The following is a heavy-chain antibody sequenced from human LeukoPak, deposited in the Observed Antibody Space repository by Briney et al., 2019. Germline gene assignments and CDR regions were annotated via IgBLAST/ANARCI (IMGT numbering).Heavy chain of an antibody. V-gene: IGHV3-23*01. CDR3: AKSWGYSYGSSYGMDV. CDR1: GFTFSSYA. CDR2: ISGSGGST. D-gene: IGHD5-18*01. J-gene: IGHJ6*02. Sequence: GGSLRLSCAASGFTFSSYAMSWVRQAPGKGLEWVSAISGSGGSTYYADSVKGRFTISRDNSKNTLYLQMNSLRAEDTAVYYCAKSWGYSYGSSYGMDVWGQGTTVTVSS.